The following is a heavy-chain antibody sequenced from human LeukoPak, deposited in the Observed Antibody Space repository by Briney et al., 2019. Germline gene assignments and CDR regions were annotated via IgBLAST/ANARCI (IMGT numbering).Heavy chain of an antibody. Sequence: PGGSLRLSCAASGFTVSSNYMSWVRQAPGKGLEWVSVIYSGGSTYYADSVKGRFTISRHNSKNTLYLQMNSLRAEDTAVYYCARMQTSGWFNDAFDIWGQGTMVTVSS. V-gene: IGHV3-53*04. J-gene: IGHJ3*02. CDR1: GFTVSSNY. D-gene: IGHD6-19*01. CDR3: ARMQTSGWFNDAFDI. CDR2: IYSGGST.